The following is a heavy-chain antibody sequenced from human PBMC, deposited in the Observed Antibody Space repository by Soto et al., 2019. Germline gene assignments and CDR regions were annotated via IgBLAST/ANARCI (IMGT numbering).Heavy chain of an antibody. J-gene: IGHJ4*02. CDR2: ISSSSSYI. D-gene: IGHD6-13*01. V-gene: IGHV3-21*01. CDR1: GFTFSIYS. Sequence: EVQLVESGGGLVKPGGSLRLSCAASGFTFSIYSMNWVRQAPGKGLEWVSSISSSSSYIYYADSVKGRFTIARDNATNSLYLQMNSLRAEDTAVYYCARGGGIAAPRAPGYWGQGTLVTVSS. CDR3: ARGGGIAAPRAPGY.